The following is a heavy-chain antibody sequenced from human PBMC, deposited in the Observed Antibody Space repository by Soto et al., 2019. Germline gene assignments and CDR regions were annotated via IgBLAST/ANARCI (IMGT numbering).Heavy chain of an antibody. D-gene: IGHD3-10*01. CDR1: GYTFTSYG. CDR2: ISAYNGNT. CDR3: ARDRRVTMVRGVIIIAYDAFDI. Sequence: ASVKVSCKASGYTFTSYGISWVRQAPGQGLEWMGWISAYNGNTNYAQKLQGRVTMTTDTSTSTAYMELRSLRSDDTAVYYCARDRRVTMVRGVIIIAYDAFDIWGQGTMVTVSS. J-gene: IGHJ3*02. V-gene: IGHV1-18*01.